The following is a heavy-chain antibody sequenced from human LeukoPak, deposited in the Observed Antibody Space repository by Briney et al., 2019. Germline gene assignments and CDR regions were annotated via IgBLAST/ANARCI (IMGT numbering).Heavy chain of an antibody. Sequence: PGGSLRLSCAASGFTFSSYGMHWVRQAPGKGLEWVAFIRYDGSNKYYADSVKGRFTISRDNSKNTLYLQMNSLRAEDTAVYYCAKDQYDYVWGSYPPPDYWGQGTLVTVSS. CDR1: GFTFSSYG. J-gene: IGHJ4*02. CDR3: AKDQYDYVWGSYPPPDY. V-gene: IGHV3-30*02. CDR2: IRYDGSNK. D-gene: IGHD3-16*02.